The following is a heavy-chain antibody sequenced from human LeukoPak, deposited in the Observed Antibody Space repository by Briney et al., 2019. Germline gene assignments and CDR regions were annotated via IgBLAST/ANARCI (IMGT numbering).Heavy chain of an antibody. D-gene: IGHD3-3*01. Sequence: GGSLRLSCAASGFTFRNYAMTWVRQAPGKGLGWVALIGARDGGTYYADPVKGRFTISRDNFKNTLYLQMNSLRAEDTAIYYCARDLAGTISGVAVRYGMDVWGQGTTVTVSS. CDR3: ARDLAGTISGVAVRYGMDV. J-gene: IGHJ6*02. V-gene: IGHV3-23*01. CDR1: GFTFRNYA. CDR2: IGARDGGT.